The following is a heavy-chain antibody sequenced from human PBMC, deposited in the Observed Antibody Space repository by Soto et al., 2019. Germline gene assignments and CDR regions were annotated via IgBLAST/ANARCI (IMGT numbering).Heavy chain of an antibody. CDR1: GFTFSSYW. CDR3: ARASRPTAAPPDY. D-gene: IGHD4-17*01. CDR2: INSDGSST. J-gene: IGHJ4*02. Sequence: GALRLSCAASGFTFSSYWMHWVRQAPGKGLVWVSRINSDGSSTSYADSVKGRFTISRDNAKNTLYLQMNSLRAEDTAVYYCARASRPTAAPPDYWGQGTLVTVSS. V-gene: IGHV3-74*01.